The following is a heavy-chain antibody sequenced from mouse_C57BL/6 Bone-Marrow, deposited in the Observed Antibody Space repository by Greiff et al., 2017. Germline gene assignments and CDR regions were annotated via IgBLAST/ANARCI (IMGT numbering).Heavy chain of an antibody. CDR3: ARGGIITPWFAY. Sequence: QVQLQQPGAELVRPGTSVKLSCTASGYTFTSYWMHWVKQRPGQGLEWIGVIDPSDSYTNYNQKFKGKATLTVDTSSSTAYMQLSSLASEDSAVYYCARGGIITPWFAYWGQGTLVTVSA. CDR2: IDPSDSYT. J-gene: IGHJ3*01. V-gene: IGHV1-59*01. D-gene: IGHD1-1*01. CDR1: GYTFTSYW.